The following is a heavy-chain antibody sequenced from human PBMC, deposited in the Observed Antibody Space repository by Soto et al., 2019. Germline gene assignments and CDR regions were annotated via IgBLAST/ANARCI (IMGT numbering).Heavy chain of an antibody. CDR2: ISSSSSTI. J-gene: IGHJ5*02. Sequence: GGSLRLSCAASGFTFSSYSMNWVRQAPGKGLEWVSYISSSSSTIYYADYVKGRFTISRDNAKNSLYLQMNSLRAEDTAVYYCSRHPERIAQIGWFDPWGQGTLVTVSS. V-gene: IGHV3-48*01. CDR3: SRHPERIAQIGWFDP. D-gene: IGHD6-13*01. CDR1: GFTFSSYS.